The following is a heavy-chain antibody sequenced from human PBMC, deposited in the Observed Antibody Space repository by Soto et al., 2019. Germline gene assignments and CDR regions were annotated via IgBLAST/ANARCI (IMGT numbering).Heavy chain of an antibody. CDR3: ARDRLPLNDYVFDY. D-gene: IGHD3-16*01. J-gene: IGHJ4*02. Sequence: ASVKVSCKASGYTLTSYAMHWVRQAPGQRLEWMGWINAGNGNTKYSQKYQGRVTITRDTSASTAYMELSSLRSEDTAVYYCARDRLPLNDYVFDYWGQGTLVTVSS. CDR1: GYTLTSYA. CDR2: INAGNGNT. V-gene: IGHV1-3*01.